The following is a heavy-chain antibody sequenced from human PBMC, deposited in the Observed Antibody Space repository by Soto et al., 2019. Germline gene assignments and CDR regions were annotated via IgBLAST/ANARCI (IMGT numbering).Heavy chain of an antibody. CDR2: FDNGRKT. D-gene: IGHD3-10*01. J-gene: IGHJ4*02. Sequence: EVQLVESGGGVVQPGGSLRLSCAASGFNFKNFEMNWVSQDPGKWLEWISYFDNGRKTYYADSVKGRFTISRDNAKGSVYLQMNSLRVEDTAIYYCVRKTVGGTVDYWGQGALGSVSS. CDR3: VRKTVGGTVDY. V-gene: IGHV3-48*03. CDR1: GFNFKNFE.